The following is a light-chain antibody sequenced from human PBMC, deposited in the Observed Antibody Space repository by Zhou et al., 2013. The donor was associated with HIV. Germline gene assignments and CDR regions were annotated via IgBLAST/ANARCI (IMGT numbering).Light chain of an antibody. CDR2: DVS. CDR1: QSVSIY. Sequence: IVLTQSPATLSLSPGERATLSCRASQSVSIYLAWYQQKPGQAPRLLIYDVSNRATGIPARFSGSGSGTDFTLTISSLQPEDFAVYYCQQYDNWPPLTFGGGTRVEIK. CDR3: QQYDNWPPLT. V-gene: IGKV3-11*01. J-gene: IGKJ4*01.